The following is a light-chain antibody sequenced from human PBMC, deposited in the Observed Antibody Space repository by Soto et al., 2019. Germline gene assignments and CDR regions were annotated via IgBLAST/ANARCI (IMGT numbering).Light chain of an antibody. CDR2: DAS. CDR3: QQFSSYPLT. CDR1: QTVRNNY. Sequence: EFVLTQSPGTLSLSPGERATLSCMASQTVRNNYLAWYQQKPVQAPRLLIYDASSRATGIPDRFSGGGSGTDFTLTISRLEPEDFAVYYCQQFSSYPLTFGGGTKVDIK. J-gene: IGKJ4*01. V-gene: IGKV3-20*01.